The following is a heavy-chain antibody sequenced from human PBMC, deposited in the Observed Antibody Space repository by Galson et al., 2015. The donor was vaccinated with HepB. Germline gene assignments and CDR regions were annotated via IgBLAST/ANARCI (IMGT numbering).Heavy chain of an antibody. J-gene: IGHJ2*01. CDR1: GFTFSSYS. CDR2: IGTGGDT. Sequence: SLRLSCAASGFTFSSYSFHWVRQVIGKGLEWVSAIGTGGDTYYPDSVKGRFTISRENAKNSLYLQMNSLRAGDTAVYYCVREGYSSAWDDWYFEVWGRGTLVTVSS. V-gene: IGHV3-13*04. D-gene: IGHD6-19*01. CDR3: VREGYSSAWDDWYFEV.